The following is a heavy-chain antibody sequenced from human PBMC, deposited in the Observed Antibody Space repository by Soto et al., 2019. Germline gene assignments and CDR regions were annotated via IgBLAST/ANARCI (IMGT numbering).Heavy chain of an antibody. CDR1: GFTFSSYA. D-gene: IGHD6-19*01. Sequence: QLLESGGGLVQPGGSLRLSCAASGFTFSSYAMSWVRQALGKGLEWVSGIGYSGGSTYYADSVKGRFTISRDNPKNTLYLQMNSLSAEDTAIYYCVKDFKRQWLEKDAFDFWGQGTMVTVSS. V-gene: IGHV3-23*01. CDR2: IGYSGGST. J-gene: IGHJ3*01. CDR3: VKDFKRQWLEKDAFDF.